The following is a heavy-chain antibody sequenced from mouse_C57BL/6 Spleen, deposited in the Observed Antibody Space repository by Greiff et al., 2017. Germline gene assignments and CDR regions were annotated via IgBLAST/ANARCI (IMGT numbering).Heavy chain of an antibody. CDR1: GFSFNTYA. D-gene: IGHD2-4*01. CDR3: VRHGDYDYDRGDYFDY. J-gene: IGHJ2*01. CDR2: IRSKSNNYAT. V-gene: IGHV10-1*01. Sequence: EVKLQESGGGLVQPKGSLKLSCAASGFSFNTYAMNWVRQAPGKGLEWVARIRSKSNNYATYYADSVKDRFTISRDDSESMLYLQMNNLKTEDTAMYYCVRHGDYDYDRGDYFDYWGQGTTLTVSS.